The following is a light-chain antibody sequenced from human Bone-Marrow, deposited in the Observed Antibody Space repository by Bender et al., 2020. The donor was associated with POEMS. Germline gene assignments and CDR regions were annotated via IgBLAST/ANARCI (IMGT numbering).Light chain of an antibody. CDR1: SNNVGYGG. CDR2: RNN. V-gene: IGLV10-54*01. J-gene: IGLJ1*01. Sequence: QAGLTQPPSVSKDLRQTATLTCTGNSNNVGYGGAAWLQQHQGHPPKVLSHRNNHRPSGISERFSASRSGNTATLTISGLQAEDEADYYCSSYTTFTTLGVFGTGTKVTVL. CDR3: SSYTTFTTLGV.